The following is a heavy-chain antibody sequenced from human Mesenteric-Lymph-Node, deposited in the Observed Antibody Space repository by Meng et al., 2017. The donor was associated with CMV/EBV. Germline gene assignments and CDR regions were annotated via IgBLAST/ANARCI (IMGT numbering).Heavy chain of an antibody. CDR2: INPNSGGT. CDR3: APFGLGNSDS. Sequence: ASVKVSCKASGYTFTDYYMQWVRQAPGQGLEWMGWINPNSGGTKYAQKFQGRVTMTRDTSISTAYMELSRVISDDTAVYYCAPFGLGNSDSWGQGTLVTVSS. J-gene: IGHJ4*02. CDR1: GYTFTDYY. V-gene: IGHV1-2*02. D-gene: IGHD7-27*01.